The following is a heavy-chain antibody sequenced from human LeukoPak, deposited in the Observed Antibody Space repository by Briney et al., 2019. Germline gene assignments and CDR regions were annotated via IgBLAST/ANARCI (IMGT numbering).Heavy chain of an antibody. CDR2: ISSSSSYI. V-gene: IGHV3-21*01. CDR1: GFTFSSYS. CDR3: ATQPSRYCSSTSCYDFDY. J-gene: IGHJ4*02. Sequence: GGSLRLSCAASGFTFSSYSMNWVRQAPGKGLEWVSSISSSSSYIYYADPVKGRFTISRDNAKNSLYLQMNSLRAEDTAVYYCATQPSRYCSSTSCYDFDYWAREPWSPSPQ. D-gene: IGHD2-2*01.